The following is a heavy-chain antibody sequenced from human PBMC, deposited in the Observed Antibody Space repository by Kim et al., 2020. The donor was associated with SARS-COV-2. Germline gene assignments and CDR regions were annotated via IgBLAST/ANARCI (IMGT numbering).Heavy chain of an antibody. CDR2: INHSGST. CDR3: ARGGRYSSGWYGSWRYYFDY. D-gene: IGHD6-19*01. Sequence: SETLSLTCAVYGGSFSGYYWSWIRQPPGKGLEWIGEINHSGSTNYNPSLKSRVTISVDTSKNQFSLKLSSVTAADTAVYYCARGGRYSSGWYGSWRYYFDYWGQGTLVTVSS. V-gene: IGHV4-34*01. CDR1: GGSFSGYY. J-gene: IGHJ4*02.